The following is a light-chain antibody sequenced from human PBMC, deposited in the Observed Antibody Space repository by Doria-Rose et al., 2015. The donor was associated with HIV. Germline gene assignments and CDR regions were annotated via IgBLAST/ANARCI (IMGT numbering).Light chain of an antibody. J-gene: IGKJ1*01. CDR1: QSFSRTY. Sequence: DIVLTQSPGTLSLSPGERATLSCRASQSFSRTYLAWYQQNPGQASSLLIYDGSTRPTGIPDRFSASGSGTDFTLTINRLEPEDFALYYCHQYGTSWTFGQGTKVEI. CDR3: HQYGTSWT. CDR2: DGS. V-gene: IGKV3-20*01.